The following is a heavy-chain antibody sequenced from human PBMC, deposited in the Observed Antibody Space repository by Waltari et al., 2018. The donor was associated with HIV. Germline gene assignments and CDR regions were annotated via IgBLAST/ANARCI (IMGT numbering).Heavy chain of an antibody. CDR3: ASGADSSSDY. V-gene: IGHV4-39*01. Sequence: QLQLQESGPGLVKPSETLSLTCTVSGGSISSSSYYWAWIRQPPGKGLEWIGSIYYSGSTYYNPSLKSRVTISVDTSKNQFSLKLSSVTAADTAVYYCASGADSSSDYWGQGTLVTVSS. J-gene: IGHJ4*02. CDR2: IYYSGST. CDR1: GGSISSSSYY. D-gene: IGHD6-19*01.